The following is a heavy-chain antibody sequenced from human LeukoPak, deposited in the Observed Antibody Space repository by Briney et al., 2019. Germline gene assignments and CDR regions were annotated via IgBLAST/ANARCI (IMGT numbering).Heavy chain of an antibody. CDR2: IYYSGST. J-gene: IGHJ6*03. CDR1: GGSISSYY. CDR3: ARSRTTYYYYYMDV. V-gene: IGHV4-59*01. D-gene: IGHD4-17*01. Sequence: SETLSLXCTVSGGSISSYYWSWIRQPPGKGLEWIGYIYYSGSTNYNPSLKSRVTISVDTSKNQFSLKLSSVTAADTAVYYCARSRTTYYYYYMDVWGKGTTVTVSS.